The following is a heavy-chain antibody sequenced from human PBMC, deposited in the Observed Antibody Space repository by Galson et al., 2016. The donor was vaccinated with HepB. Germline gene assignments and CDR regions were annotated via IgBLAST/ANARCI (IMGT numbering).Heavy chain of an antibody. Sequence: SLRLSCAASGFTFSNYWMSWVRLAPGKGLEWVANIEKDGSEEDYVDSVKGRFTISRDNAKNSAYPQMNNVRAEDTAIYYRVAGAGWLPDYWGQGTLVSVSS. D-gene: IGHD6-19*01. CDR3: VAGAGWLPDY. V-gene: IGHV3-7*03. CDR1: GFTFSNYW. CDR2: IEKDGSEE. J-gene: IGHJ4*02.